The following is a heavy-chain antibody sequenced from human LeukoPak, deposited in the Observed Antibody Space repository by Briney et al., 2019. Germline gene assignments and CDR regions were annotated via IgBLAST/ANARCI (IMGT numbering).Heavy chain of an antibody. CDR1: GFTFSSYA. D-gene: IGHD3-10*01. CDR2: ITYDGSNK. V-gene: IGHV3-30*04. Sequence: GGSLRLSCAASGFTFSSYAMHWVRQAPGKGLEWVAVITYDGSNKYYADSVKGLFTISRDNSKNALYLQMNSRRAEDTAVYYCARDPSRGVIGSPVDYWGQGTLVTVSS. J-gene: IGHJ4*02. CDR3: ARDPSRGVIGSPVDY.